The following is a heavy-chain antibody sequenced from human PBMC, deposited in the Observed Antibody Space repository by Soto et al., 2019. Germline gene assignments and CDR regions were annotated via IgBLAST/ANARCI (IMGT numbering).Heavy chain of an antibody. D-gene: IGHD2-15*01. V-gene: IGHV1-46*04. CDR1: GYTFRNYY. Sequence: QEQLVQSGAEVKKPGASVRVSCKASGYTFRNYYMHWVRQATGQGHQWLGKINPRGGSTYFSQKLQGRFPLTSATSTSTFYMEMRSLRSEDTAVYYCARGGWAVPATVSWWDGMDVWGQGTTVTGSS. CDR2: INPRGGST. CDR3: ARGGWAVPATVSWWDGMDV. J-gene: IGHJ6*02.